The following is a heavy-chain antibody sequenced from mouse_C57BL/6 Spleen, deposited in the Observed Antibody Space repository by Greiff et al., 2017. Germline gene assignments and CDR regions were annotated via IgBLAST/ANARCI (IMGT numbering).Heavy chain of an antibody. V-gene: IGHV14-2*01. J-gene: IGHJ1*03. CDR3: ASPPTGTYWYFDV. Sequence: VQLQQSGAELVKPGASVKLSCTASGFNIKDYYMHWVKQRTEQGLEWIGRIAPEDGETKYATKFQGKATITADTSSNTPYLQLSSLTSEDTAVYCCASPPTGTYWYFDVWGTGTTVTVSS. CDR1: GFNIKDYY. CDR2: IAPEDGET. D-gene: IGHD4-1*01.